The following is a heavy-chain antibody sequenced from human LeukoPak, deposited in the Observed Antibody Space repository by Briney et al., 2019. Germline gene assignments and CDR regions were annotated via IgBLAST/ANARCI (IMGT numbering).Heavy chain of an antibody. CDR2: ISYDGSTT. V-gene: IGHV3-30*04. J-gene: IGHJ4*02. CDR3: ARDASALY. Sequence: GGSLRLSCAASEFTFSTYAMHWVRQAPGKGLEWVAVISYDGSTTYYADSVKGRFTISRDNAKNSVFLQMDSLRDEDTGVYFCARDASALYWGRGTLVTVSS. D-gene: IGHD6-19*01. CDR1: EFTFSTYA.